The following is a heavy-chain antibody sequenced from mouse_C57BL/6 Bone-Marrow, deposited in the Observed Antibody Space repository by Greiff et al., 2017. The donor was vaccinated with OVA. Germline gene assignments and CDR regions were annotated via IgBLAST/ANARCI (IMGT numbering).Heavy chain of an antibody. CDR3: AKVSRNYIDY. CDR1: GYSFTGYY. D-gene: IGHD2-1*01. Sequence: EVQLQQSGPELVKPGASVKISCKASGYSFTGYYMNWVKQSPEKSLEWIGEINPSTGGTTYNQKFKAKATLTVDKSSSTAYMQLKSLTSEDSAVYYCAKVSRNYIDYWGQGTTLTVSS. J-gene: IGHJ2*01. CDR2: INPSTGGT. V-gene: IGHV1-42*01.